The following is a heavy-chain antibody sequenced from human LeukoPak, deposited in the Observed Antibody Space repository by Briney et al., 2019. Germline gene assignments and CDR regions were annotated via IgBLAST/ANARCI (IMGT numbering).Heavy chain of an antibody. CDR1: GFTFSSYA. D-gene: IGHD6-13*01. J-gene: IGHJ5*02. Sequence: GGSLRLSCSASGFTFSSYAMHWVRQAPGKGLEYVSAISSNGGSTYYADSVKGRFTISRDNSKNTLYLQMSSLRAEDTAVYYCARALGSSSWLFDPWGQGTLVTVSS. CDR3: ARALGSSSWLFDP. CDR2: ISSNGGST. V-gene: IGHV3-64D*06.